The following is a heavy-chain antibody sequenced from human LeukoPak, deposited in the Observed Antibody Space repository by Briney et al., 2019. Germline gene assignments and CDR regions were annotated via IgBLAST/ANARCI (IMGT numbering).Heavy chain of an antibody. CDR1: GFTFSTYA. CDR2: ISYDGSKK. Sequence: GRSLRLSCAASGFTFSTYAMHWVRQSLGKGLEWVAVISYDGSKKYYADSVKGRFTISRDNSKNTLYLRMNSLRAEDTAVYYCARELLGAFDYWGQGTLVTVSS. CDR3: ARELLGAFDY. D-gene: IGHD7-27*01. V-gene: IGHV3-30-3*01. J-gene: IGHJ4*02.